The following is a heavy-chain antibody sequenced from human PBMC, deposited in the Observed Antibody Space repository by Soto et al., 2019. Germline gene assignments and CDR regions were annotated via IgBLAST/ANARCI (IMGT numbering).Heavy chain of an antibody. J-gene: IGHJ3*02. CDR3: ARSSRYCSGGSCYSHDAFDI. V-gene: IGHV3-33*01. Sequence: SLKISCAAPGFTFSSYGMHWVRQAPCKGLEWVAVIWYDGSNKYYADSVKGRFTISRDNSKNTLYLQMNSLRAEDTAVYYCARSSRYCSGGSCYSHDAFDIWGQGTMVTVSS. CDR2: IWYDGSNK. CDR1: GFTFSSYG. D-gene: IGHD2-15*01.